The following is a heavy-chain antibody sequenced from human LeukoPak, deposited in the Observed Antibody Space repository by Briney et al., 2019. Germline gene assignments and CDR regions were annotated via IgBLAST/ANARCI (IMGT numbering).Heavy chain of an antibody. J-gene: IGHJ6*02. D-gene: IGHD2-2*01. CDR2: INHSGST. CDR3: ARGRSCSSTSCYSHYYYGMDV. Sequence: SETLSLTCAVYGGSFSGYYWSWIRQPPGKGLEWIGEINHSGSTNYNPSLKSRVTISVDTSKNQFSLKLSCVTAADTAVYYCARGRSCSSTSCYSHYYYGMDVWGQGTTVTVSS. V-gene: IGHV4-34*01. CDR1: GGSFSGYY.